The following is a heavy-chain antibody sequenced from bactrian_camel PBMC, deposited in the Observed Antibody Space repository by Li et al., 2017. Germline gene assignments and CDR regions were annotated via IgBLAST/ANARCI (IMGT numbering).Heavy chain of an antibody. V-gene: IGHV3S31*01. CDR2: IITGDGRA. D-gene: IGHD4*01. CDR3: ATALTCSLRTPSAYRD. J-gene: IGHJ4*01. Sequence: VQLVESGGGSVQPGGSLRLSCVASKDPIQRHHCIGWFRRAPGQEPEGIAAIITGDGRAFYTDSARERFTISRDIVANTVYLQMNNLTPEDTAVYVCATALTCSLRTPSAYRDWGQGTQVTVS. CDR1: KDPIQRHHC.